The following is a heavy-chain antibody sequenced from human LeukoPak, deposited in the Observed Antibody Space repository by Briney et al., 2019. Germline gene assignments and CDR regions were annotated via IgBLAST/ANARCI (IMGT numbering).Heavy chain of an antibody. CDR3: ARVSSGVYFDY. CDR1: GGSISSYY. Sequence: PSETLSLTCTVSGGSISSYYWSWIRQPPGKGLELVGYIYYSGSTNYNPSLKSRVTISVDTSKNQFSLKLSSVTAADTAVYYCARVSSGVYFDYWGQGTLVTVSS. V-gene: IGHV4-59*01. J-gene: IGHJ4*02. D-gene: IGHD2-15*01. CDR2: IYYSGST.